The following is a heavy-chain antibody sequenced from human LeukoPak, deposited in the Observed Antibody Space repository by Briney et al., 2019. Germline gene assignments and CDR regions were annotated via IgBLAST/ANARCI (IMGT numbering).Heavy chain of an antibody. J-gene: IGHJ4*02. CDR2: IYYSGST. V-gene: IGHV4-59*01. CDR3: ARCAVVLGYPSEGGFDY. D-gene: IGHD3-3*02. CDR1: GGSISSYY. Sequence: SETLSLTCTVSGGSISSYYWSWIRQPPGKGLEWIGYIYYSGSTNYNPSLKSRVTISVDTSKNQFSLKLSSVTAADTAVYYCARCAVVLGYPSEGGFDYWGQGTLVTVSS.